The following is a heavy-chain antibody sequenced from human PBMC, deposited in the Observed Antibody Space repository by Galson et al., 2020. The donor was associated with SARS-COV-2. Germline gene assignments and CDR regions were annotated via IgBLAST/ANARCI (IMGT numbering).Heavy chain of an antibody. V-gene: IGHV5-51*01. CDR3: ASSRLQNPYSGSYSAFDI. J-gene: IGHJ3*02. D-gene: IGHD1-26*01. Sequence: KIGESLKISCKGSGYSFTSYWIGWVRQMPGKGLEWMGIIYPGDSDTRYSPSFQGQVTISADKSISTAYLQWSSLKASDTAMYYCASSRLQNPYSGSYSAFDIWGQGTMVTVSS. CDR1: GYSFTSYW. CDR2: IYPGDSDT.